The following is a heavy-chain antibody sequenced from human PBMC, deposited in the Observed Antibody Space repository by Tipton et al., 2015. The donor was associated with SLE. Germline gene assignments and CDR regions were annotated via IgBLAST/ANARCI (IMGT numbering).Heavy chain of an antibody. CDR1: GFTFSSYA. V-gene: IGHV3-30-3*01. Sequence: SLRLSCAASGFTFSSYAMHWVRQAPGKGLEWVAVISYDGSNKYYADSVKGRFTISRDNSKNTLYLQMNSLIAEDTAVYYCARGGGSSPSAFDIWGQGTMVTVSS. D-gene: IGHD6-6*01. CDR2: ISYDGSNK. J-gene: IGHJ3*02. CDR3: ARGGGSSPSAFDI.